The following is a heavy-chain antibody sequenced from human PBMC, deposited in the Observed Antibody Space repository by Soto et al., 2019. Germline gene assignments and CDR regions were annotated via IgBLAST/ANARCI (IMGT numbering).Heavy chain of an antibody. V-gene: IGHV1-69*13. CDR2: IIPIFGTA. J-gene: IGHJ6*02. Sequence: GASVKVSCKASGGTFSSYAISWVRQAPGQGLEWMGGIIPIFGTANYAQKFQGRVTITADESTSTAYMELSSLRSEDTAVYYCARDRISTNYDILTGSTLYYYYGMDVWGQGTTVTVSS. CDR3: ARDRISTNYDILTGSTLYYYYGMDV. D-gene: IGHD3-9*01. CDR1: GGTFSSYA.